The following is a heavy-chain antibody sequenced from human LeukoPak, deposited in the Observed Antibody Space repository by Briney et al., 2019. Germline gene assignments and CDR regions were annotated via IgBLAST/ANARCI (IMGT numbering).Heavy chain of an antibody. D-gene: IGHD2-15*01. Sequence: GGSLRLSCAASGFTSSNYAMSWVRQAPGKGLEWVSAISGSGGNTYYADSVKGRFTISRDNSKNTLYLQMNSLRAEDTAVYYCAKAVNGVVARDWFDPWGQGTLVTVSS. V-gene: IGHV3-23*01. CDR2: ISGSGGNT. CDR3: AKAVNGVVARDWFDP. J-gene: IGHJ5*02. CDR1: GFTSSNYA.